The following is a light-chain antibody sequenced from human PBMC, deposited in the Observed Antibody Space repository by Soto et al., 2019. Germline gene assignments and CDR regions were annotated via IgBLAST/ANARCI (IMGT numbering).Light chain of an antibody. CDR3: QQYNSWPFS. V-gene: IGKV3-15*01. Sequence: EIIMTQSPGTLSVSPGERATLSCRAAQGVTTNFAWYQQKSGQSPRLLIYDVSNRATGVPARFSGSGSETDFTLTISGLRSEDSAVYFCQQYNSWPFSFGQGTRLEI. CDR2: DVS. CDR1: QGVTTN. J-gene: IGKJ5*01.